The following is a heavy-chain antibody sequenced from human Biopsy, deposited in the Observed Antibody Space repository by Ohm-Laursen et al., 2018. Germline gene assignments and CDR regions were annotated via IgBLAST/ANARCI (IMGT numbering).Heavy chain of an antibody. CDR2: IYHTGIT. J-gene: IGHJ4*02. D-gene: IGHD3-10*01. CDR3: ARHSFGSGRDF. Sequence: GTLSLTCTVTDGSISNIINYWGWIRQPLGKGLEWLGSIYHTGITDYNPSLKSRVTISVDTSNNQFSLKLSSLTAADTAVYYCARHSFGSGRDFWGQGTLITVSS. CDR1: DGSISNIINY. V-gene: IGHV4-39*01.